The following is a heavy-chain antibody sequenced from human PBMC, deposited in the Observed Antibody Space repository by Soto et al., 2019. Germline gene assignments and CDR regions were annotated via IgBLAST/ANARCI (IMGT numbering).Heavy chain of an antibody. CDR3: ARRISEMATIIFGDAFDI. CDR2: IDPSDSYT. V-gene: IGHV5-10-1*01. Sequence: PGESLKISCKGSVYSFTSYWISWVRQMPGKGLEWMGRIDPSDSYTNYSPSFQGHVTISADKSISTAYLQWSSLKASDTAMYYCARRISEMATIIFGDAFDIWGQGTMVTVSS. J-gene: IGHJ3*02. D-gene: IGHD5-12*01. CDR1: VYSFTSYW.